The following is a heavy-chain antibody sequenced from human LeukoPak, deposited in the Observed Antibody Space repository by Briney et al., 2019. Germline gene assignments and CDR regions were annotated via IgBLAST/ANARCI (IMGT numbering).Heavy chain of an antibody. CDR3: ARRRVTFVRGVDITSYYFDY. CDR1: GFTFTTYS. J-gene: IGHJ4*02. Sequence: GGSLRLSCEASGFTFTTYSMTWVRQAPGKGLEWVSGINWNGGSTGYADSVKGRFTISRDNAKNSLSLQMNSLRAEDTALYYCARRRVTFVRGVDITSYYFDYWGQGTLVTVSS. V-gene: IGHV3-20*04. CDR2: INWNGGST. D-gene: IGHD3-10*01.